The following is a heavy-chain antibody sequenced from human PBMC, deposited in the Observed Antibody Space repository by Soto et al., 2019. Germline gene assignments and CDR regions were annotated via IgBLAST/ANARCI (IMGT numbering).Heavy chain of an antibody. J-gene: IGHJ4*02. CDR1: GYIFTNYY. CDR3: ARDLTSGDY. Sequence: QVQLVQSAAEVKNPGASVKLSCKASGYIFTNYYIHWVRQAPGQGLEWMAIINPSGGSTNYAQKFQGRVTLARDTFTNTVYMELSSLRSEDTAIYYCARDLTSGDYWGQGTLVTVSS. V-gene: IGHV1-46*01. D-gene: IGHD7-27*01. CDR2: INPSGGST.